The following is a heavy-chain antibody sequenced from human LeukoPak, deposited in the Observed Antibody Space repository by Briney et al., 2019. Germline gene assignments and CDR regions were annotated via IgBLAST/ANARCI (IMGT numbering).Heavy chain of an antibody. V-gene: IGHV4-38-2*01. CDR1: GYSISSGYY. Sequence: PSETLSLTCAVSGYSISSGYYWGWIRQPPGKGLEWIGSIYHSRSTYYNPSPKSRVTISVDTSKNQFSLKLSSVTAADTAVYYCARHIGGAFSSSWYRWGQGTLVTVSS. J-gene: IGHJ5*02. D-gene: IGHD6-13*01. CDR2: IYHSRST. CDR3: ARHIGGAFSSSWYR.